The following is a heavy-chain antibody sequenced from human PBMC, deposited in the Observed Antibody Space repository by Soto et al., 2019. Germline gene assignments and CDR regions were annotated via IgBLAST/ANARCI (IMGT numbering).Heavy chain of an antibody. J-gene: IGHJ4*02. D-gene: IGHD3-10*01. CDR1: GFRCSRYG. Sequence: QVQLGESGGGLVQPGRSLRLSCAASGFRCSRYGMHWVRQAPGKGPEWVAVIWAAGSTKYDADSVEGRFTISKDNSTNSLYLQMNSLRAEDTAVYYCTTDSGSRPFDYWGPGTLVTVSS. CDR2: IWAAGSTK. V-gene: IGHV3-33*01. CDR3: TTDSGSRPFDY.